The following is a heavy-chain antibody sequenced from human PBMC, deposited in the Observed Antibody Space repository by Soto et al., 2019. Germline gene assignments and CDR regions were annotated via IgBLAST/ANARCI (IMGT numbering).Heavy chain of an antibody. Sequence: SETLSLTCAVSGYSISSSNWWGWIRQPPGKGLEWIGYIYYSGSTYYNPSLKSRVTMSVDTSKNQFSLKLSSVTAVDTAVYYCARRGSGSYYGPADYWGQGTLVTVSS. J-gene: IGHJ4*02. D-gene: IGHD1-26*01. CDR2: IYYSGST. CDR1: GYSISSSNW. CDR3: ARRGSGSYYGPADY. V-gene: IGHV4-28*01.